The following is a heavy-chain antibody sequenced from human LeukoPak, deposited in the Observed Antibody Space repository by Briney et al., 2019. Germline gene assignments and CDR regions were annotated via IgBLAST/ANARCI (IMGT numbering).Heavy chain of an antibody. Sequence: GGSLRLSCAASGFSFSNYEMNWVRQAPGKGLEWVSYISTSGNTMYYADSVKGRFTISRDNSKNTLYLQMNSLRVEDTAVYYCAKGSGSYPYYYGMDVWGQGTTVTVS. D-gene: IGHD1-26*01. CDR1: GFSFSNYE. CDR3: AKGSGSYPYYYGMDV. V-gene: IGHV3-48*03. J-gene: IGHJ6*02. CDR2: ISTSGNTM.